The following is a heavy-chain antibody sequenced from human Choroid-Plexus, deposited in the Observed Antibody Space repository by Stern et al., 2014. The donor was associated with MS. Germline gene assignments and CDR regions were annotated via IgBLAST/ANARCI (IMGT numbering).Heavy chain of an antibody. V-gene: IGHV3-30*18. J-gene: IGHJ5*02. Sequence: VHLGESGGGVVQPGRPLRLSCVASGFTLGSCAMHWVRQAPGKGLEWVAGVSYDGSNKYYADSVKGRFTISRDNSQNTLYMQMSSLRPEDTAVYYCTKDRQYLTYFFDHWGQGSLVTVSS. CDR2: VSYDGSNK. CDR1: GFTLGSCA. CDR3: TKDRQYLTYFFDH. D-gene: IGHD2/OR15-2a*01.